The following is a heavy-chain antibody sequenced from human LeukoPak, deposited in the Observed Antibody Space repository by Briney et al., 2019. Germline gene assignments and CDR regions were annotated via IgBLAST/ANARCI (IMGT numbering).Heavy chain of an antibody. CDR3: AREGYCSGGSCDNWFDP. V-gene: IGHV4-31*03. CDR1: GGSISSGGYY. Sequence: PSETLSLTCTVSGGSISSGGYYWRWIRQHPGKGLEWIGYIYYSGSTYYNPSLKSRVTISVDRSKNQFSLNLSSVTAADTAVYYCAREGYCSGGSCDNWFDPWGQGTLVTVSS. D-gene: IGHD2-15*01. J-gene: IGHJ5*02. CDR2: IYYSGST.